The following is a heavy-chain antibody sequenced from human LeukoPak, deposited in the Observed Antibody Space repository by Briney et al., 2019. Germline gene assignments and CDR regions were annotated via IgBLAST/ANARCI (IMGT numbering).Heavy chain of an antibody. V-gene: IGHV3-74*01. CDR1: GFTFSSYS. CDR2: IKTDGSST. CDR3: ARDKEWLLYDY. J-gene: IGHJ4*02. D-gene: IGHD3-3*01. Sequence: PGGSLRLSCAASGFTFSSYSMHWVRQAPRKGLVWVSRIKTDGSSTNYADSVKGRFTISRDNAKNTLYLQMNSLRAEDTAVYYCARDKEWLLYDYWGQGTLVTVSS.